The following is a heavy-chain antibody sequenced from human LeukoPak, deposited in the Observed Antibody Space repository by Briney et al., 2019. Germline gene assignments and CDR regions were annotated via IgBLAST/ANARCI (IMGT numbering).Heavy chain of an antibody. J-gene: IGHJ6*02. V-gene: IGHV3-21*01. D-gene: IGHD3-10*01. CDR1: GFTFSSYS. Sequence: GGSLRLSCAASGFTFSSYSMNWVRQAPGKGLEWVSSISSSSSYIYYADSVKGRFTISRDNAKNSLYLQMNSLRAEDTAVYYCERDLVRAYYYYGMDVWGQGTTVTVSS. CDR2: ISSSSSYI. CDR3: ERDLVRAYYYYGMDV.